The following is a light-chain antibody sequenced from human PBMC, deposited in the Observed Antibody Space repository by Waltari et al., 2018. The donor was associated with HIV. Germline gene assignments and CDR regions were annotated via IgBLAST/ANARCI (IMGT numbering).Light chain of an antibody. V-gene: IGKV3-15*01. CDR3: QQYNNWPLT. CDR1: QSLSTN. J-gene: IGKJ4*01. CDR2: SAS. Sequence: VMTQSPATLSLSPGERATLSCRASQSLSTNLAWYQQKPGQAPRLLIYSASTRATGIPARFSGRGSGTEYTLTISILQSEDFAIYYCQQYNNWPLTFGGGTKVEIK.